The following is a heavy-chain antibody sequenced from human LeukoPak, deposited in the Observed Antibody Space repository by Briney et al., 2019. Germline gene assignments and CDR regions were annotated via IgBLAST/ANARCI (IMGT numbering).Heavy chain of an antibody. J-gene: IGHJ4*02. CDR3: ARTTVVAKYFDY. V-gene: IGHV3-73*01. CDR2: IRSKADNYAT. CDR1: GFTFSGSP. Sequence: GGSLRLSCAASGFTFSGSPILWVRQASGKGLEWVGRIRSKADNYATAYAASVQGRCTISRDDSKNTAYLQLNSLKAEDTAVYYCARTTVVAKYFDYWGQGTLVTVSS. D-gene: IGHD4-23*01.